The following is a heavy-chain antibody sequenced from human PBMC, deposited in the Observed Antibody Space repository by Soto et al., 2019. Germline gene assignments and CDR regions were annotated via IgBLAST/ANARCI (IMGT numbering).Heavy chain of an antibody. CDR2: IYPGDSDT. CDR3: ARLAYYYDSSGYGTYNWFDP. CDR1: GYIFTSYW. Sequence: GESLKISCKGSGYIFTSYWIGWVRQMPGKGLEWMGIIYPGDSDTRYSPSFQGQVTIAADKSISTAYLQWSSLKASDTAMYYCARLAYYYDSSGYGTYNWFDPWGQGTLVTVSS. J-gene: IGHJ5*02. V-gene: IGHV5-51*01. D-gene: IGHD3-22*01.